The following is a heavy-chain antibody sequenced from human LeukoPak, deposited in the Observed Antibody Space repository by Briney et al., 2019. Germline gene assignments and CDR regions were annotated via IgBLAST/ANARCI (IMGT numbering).Heavy chain of an antibody. V-gene: IGHV3-53*01. J-gene: IGHJ4*02. Sequence: GGSLTLSCAASGFTVSTYYMTWVRQAPGKGLECVSVIYSGGSTYYADSVKGRFTVSRDNSKNTLYLQMNSLRAEDTAMYYCARGLGYCTSTTCLLPFDYWGQGTLVTVSS. CDR1: GFTVSTYY. CDR3: ARGLGYCTSTTCLLPFDY. D-gene: IGHD2-2*01. CDR2: IYSGGST.